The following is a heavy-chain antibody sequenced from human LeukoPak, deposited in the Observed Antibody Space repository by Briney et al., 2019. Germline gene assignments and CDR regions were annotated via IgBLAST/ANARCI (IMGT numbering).Heavy chain of an antibody. J-gene: IGHJ4*02. Sequence: ASVKVSCKASGYTFTGYYMHWVRQAPGQELEWMGWINPNSGGTNYAQKFQGRVTMTRDTSISTAYMELSRLRSDDTAVYYCAKDWVDTAMAPQDYWGQGTLVTVSS. V-gene: IGHV1-2*02. CDR1: GYTFTGYY. CDR3: AKDWVDTAMAPQDY. CDR2: INPNSGGT. D-gene: IGHD5-18*01.